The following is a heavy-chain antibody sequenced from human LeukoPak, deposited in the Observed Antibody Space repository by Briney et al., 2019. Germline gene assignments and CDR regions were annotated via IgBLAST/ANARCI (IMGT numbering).Heavy chain of an antibody. D-gene: IGHD3-9*01. CDR1: GFTFSTYH. J-gene: IGHJ4*02. V-gene: IGHV3-21*06. Sequence: GGPLRLSCAASGFTFSTYHMNWVRQAPGKGLEWVSSITSGGDYTYYADSVKGRFTTSRDNAKNSLSLQLSSLRAEDTAVYYCARGHYDILTASYKWTPDYWGQGTLVTVSS. CDR3: ARGHYDILTASYKWTPDY. CDR2: ITSGGDYT.